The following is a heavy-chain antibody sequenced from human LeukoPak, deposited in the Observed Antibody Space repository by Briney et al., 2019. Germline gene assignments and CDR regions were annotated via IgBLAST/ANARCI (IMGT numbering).Heavy chain of an antibody. CDR2: IIPILGIA. V-gene: IGHV1-69*04. J-gene: IGHJ4*02. Sequence: SVKVSCKASGGTFSSYAISWVRQAPGQGLEWMGRIIPILGIANYAQKFQGRVTITADKSTSTAYMELSSLRSEDTAVYYCARGDLSLKDGYNSGGPFDYWGQGTLVTVSS. CDR1: GGTFSSYA. CDR3: ARGDLSLKDGYNSGGPFDY. D-gene: IGHD5-24*01.